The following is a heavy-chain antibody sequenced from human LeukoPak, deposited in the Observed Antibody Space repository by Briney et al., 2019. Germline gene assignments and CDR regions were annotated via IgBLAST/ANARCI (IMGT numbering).Heavy chain of an antibody. J-gene: IGHJ6*02. CDR2: IKQGGSDI. D-gene: IGHD2-21*02. CDR1: GFTLSSYW. V-gene: IGHV3-7*01. CDR3: ARGLSCGGDCYPGMDV. Sequence: PGGSLRLSCVGAGFTLSSYWMSWVRQAQGKGREGVANIKQGGSDIDYVDSVRGRFTISRDNAKNSLYLQMDSLRADDTAVYYCARGLSCGGDCYPGMDVWGQGTTVTVSS.